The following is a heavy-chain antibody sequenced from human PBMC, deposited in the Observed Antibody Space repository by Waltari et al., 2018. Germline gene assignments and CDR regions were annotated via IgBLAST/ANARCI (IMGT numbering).Heavy chain of an antibody. D-gene: IGHD3-16*01. CDR3: ARANPLSHPDY. V-gene: IGHV4-61*02. Sequence: QVQLQESGPGLVKPSQTLSLTCTVSGGSISRGRYYWSWIRQPAGKGLEWIGRIYTSGSTNYNPSLKSRVTISVDTSKNQFSLKLSSVTAADTAVYYCARANPLSHPDYWGQGTLVTVSS. CDR1: GGSISRGRYY. J-gene: IGHJ4*02. CDR2: IYTSGST.